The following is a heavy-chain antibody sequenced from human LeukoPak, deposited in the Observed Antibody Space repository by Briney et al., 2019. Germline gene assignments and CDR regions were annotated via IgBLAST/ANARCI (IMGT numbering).Heavy chain of an antibody. CDR3: ARHGRYCSSTSCYPNWFDP. Sequence: SETLSLTCAVSGGSISSSNWWSWVRQPPGKGLEWIGEIYHSGSTNYNPSLKSRVTISVDKSKNQFSLKLSSVTAADTAVYYCARHGRYCSSTSCYPNWFDPWGQGTLVTVSS. CDR1: GGSISSSNW. V-gene: IGHV4-4*02. CDR2: IYHSGST. J-gene: IGHJ5*02. D-gene: IGHD2-2*01.